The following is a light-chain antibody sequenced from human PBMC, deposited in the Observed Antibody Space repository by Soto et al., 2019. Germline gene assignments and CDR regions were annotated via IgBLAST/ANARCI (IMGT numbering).Light chain of an antibody. CDR2: GAS. CDR3: QQYNNWPYT. CDR1: QSVGSN. V-gene: IGKV3-15*01. Sequence: EIVMTQSPAALSVSPGERATLSCRASQSVGSNLAWYHQKPGQAPRLLIYGASTRATGIPASFSASGSGTEFTHTISSLQSEDSAVYYCQQYNNWPYTFGQGTKLEIK. J-gene: IGKJ2*01.